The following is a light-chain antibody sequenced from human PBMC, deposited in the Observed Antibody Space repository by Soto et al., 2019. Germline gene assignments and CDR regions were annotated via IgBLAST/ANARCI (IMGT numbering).Light chain of an antibody. CDR1: SSNIGAGYD. V-gene: IGLV1-40*01. J-gene: IGLJ1*01. Sequence: QSVLTQPPSVSGAPGQRVTISCTGSSSNIGAGYDVHWYQQLPGTAPKLLIYGNSTRPSGVPDRFSASKSGTSASLAITGIQAEDEADYYCQSYDSSLSGYVFGTGTKVTVL. CDR3: QSYDSSLSGYV. CDR2: GNS.